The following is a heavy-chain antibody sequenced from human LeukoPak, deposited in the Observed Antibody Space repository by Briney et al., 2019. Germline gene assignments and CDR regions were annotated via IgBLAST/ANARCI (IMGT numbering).Heavy chain of an antibody. CDR1: GFTFSSYA. CDR2: ISGSGDST. V-gene: IGHV3-23*01. J-gene: IGHJ5*02. D-gene: IGHD2-15*01. CDR3: AKKVASAKALLP. Sequence: GGSLRLSCAASGFTFSSYAMSWVRQAPGKGLEWVSGISGSGDSTYYADSVKGRFTISRDNSKNTLYLQMNSLRAEDTAIYYCAKKVASAKALLPWGQGTLVTVSS.